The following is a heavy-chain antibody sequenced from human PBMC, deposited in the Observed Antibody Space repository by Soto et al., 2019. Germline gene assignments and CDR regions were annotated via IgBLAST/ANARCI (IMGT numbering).Heavy chain of an antibody. J-gene: IGHJ3*02. Sequence: ASVKVSCKASGYTFTSYYIHWVRQAPGQGLEWMGIINPSGGSTSYAQKFQGRVTMTRDTSTSTVYMELSSLRSEDTAVYYCARDQGGQLWFGELLSPPDAFDIWGQGTMVTVSS. CDR2: INPSGGST. D-gene: IGHD3-10*01. CDR1: GYTFTSYY. CDR3: ARDQGGQLWFGELLSPPDAFDI. V-gene: IGHV1-46*03.